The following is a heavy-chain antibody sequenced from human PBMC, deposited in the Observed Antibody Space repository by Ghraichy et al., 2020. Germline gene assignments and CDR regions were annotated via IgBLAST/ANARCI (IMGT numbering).Heavy chain of an antibody. V-gene: IGHV4-39*01. J-gene: IGHJ4*02. CDR3: AGAKGWIQLWAPFDY. CDR1: GGSISSSSYY. D-gene: IGHD5-18*01. Sequence: SETLSLTCTVSGGSISSSSYYWGWIRQPPGKGLEWIGSIYYSGSTYYNPSLKSRVTISVDTSKNQFSLKLSSVTAADTAVYYCAGAKGWIQLWAPFDYWGQGTLVTVSS. CDR2: IYYSGST.